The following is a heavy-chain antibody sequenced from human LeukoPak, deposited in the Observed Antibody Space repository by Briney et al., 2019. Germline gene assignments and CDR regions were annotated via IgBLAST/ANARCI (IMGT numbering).Heavy chain of an antibody. CDR3: GKEEFGELVIGY. V-gene: IGHV3-23*01. Sequence: GASLRLSCAASGFTFSDYAMTWVRQAPGEGLEWVSGISDSGSKTYYADSVQGRFTISRDNSKNSLSLQMNSLRAEDTAVYYCGKEEFGELVIGYWGQGILVTVTS. CDR1: GFTFSDYA. CDR2: ISDSGSKT. D-gene: IGHD3-10*01. J-gene: IGHJ4*02.